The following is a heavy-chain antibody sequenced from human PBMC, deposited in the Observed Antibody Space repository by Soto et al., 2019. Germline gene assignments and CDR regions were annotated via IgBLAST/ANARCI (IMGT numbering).Heavy chain of an antibody. Sequence: GGSLRLSCAASGFTFSSYAMSWVRQAPGKGLEWVSAISGSGGSTYYADSVKGRFTISRDNSKNTLYLQMNSLRAEDTAVYYCAKDLLATKAIPAQIVYYYYGMDVWGQGTTVTVSS. V-gene: IGHV3-23*01. D-gene: IGHD2-2*01. CDR1: GFTFSSYA. J-gene: IGHJ6*02. CDR2: ISGSGGST. CDR3: AKDLLATKAIPAQIVYYYYGMDV.